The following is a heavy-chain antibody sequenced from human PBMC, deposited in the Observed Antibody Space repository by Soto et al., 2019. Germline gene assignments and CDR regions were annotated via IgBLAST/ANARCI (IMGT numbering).Heavy chain of an antibody. CDR3: SRRAPEGFDP. V-gene: IGHV4-38-2*01. J-gene: IGHJ5*02. CDR1: GFTFSFYP. CDR2: IYHDGST. Sequence: VLLLESGGGLVQPGGSLRLSCAASGFTFSFYPMSWVRQAPGKGLEWIGSIYHDGSTYYSPSLKSRVTISVDTSKNQFSLKLSSVTAADTALYYCSRRAPEGFDPWGQGTLVTVSS.